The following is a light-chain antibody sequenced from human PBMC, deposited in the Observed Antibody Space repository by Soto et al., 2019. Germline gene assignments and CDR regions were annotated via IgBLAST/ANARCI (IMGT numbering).Light chain of an antibody. V-gene: IGKV1-5*03. CDR3: QQYNNCPRT. CDR2: RAS. J-gene: IGKJ1*01. Sequence: DIQMTQFPSILSASVGDRVTITCRASQSVDTWLAWYQQKPGKAPSLLIYRASNLESGVPSRFSGSGSGTEFTLTIRGLQPDDFATYYCQQYNNCPRTFGQGTKVEVK. CDR1: QSVDTW.